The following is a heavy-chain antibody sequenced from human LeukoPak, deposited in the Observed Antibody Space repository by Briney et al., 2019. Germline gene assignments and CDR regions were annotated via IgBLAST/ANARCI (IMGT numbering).Heavy chain of an antibody. Sequence: SETLSLTFTGSGGSISTYYWSWIRQPPGKGLEWIGYIYYSGSTNYNPSLKSRVTISVDPSKNQFSLKVRSVTAADTAVYYCARERGDYLDFWGQGTLVTVSS. CDR2: IYYSGST. J-gene: IGHJ4*02. CDR3: ARERGDYLDF. V-gene: IGHV4-59*01. CDR1: GGSISTYY.